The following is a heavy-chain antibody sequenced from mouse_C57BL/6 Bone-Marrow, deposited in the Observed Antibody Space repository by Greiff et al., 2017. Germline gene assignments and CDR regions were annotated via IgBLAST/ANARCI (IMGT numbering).Heavy chain of an antibody. D-gene: IGHD2-12*01. Sequence: VQLQQSGPELVKPGASVKISCKASGYSFTGYYMNWVKQSPEKSLEWIGEINPSTGGTTYNQKFKAKATLTVDKSSSTAYMQLKSLTSEDSAVYYCARKRQGAWFAYWGQGTLVTVSA. CDR1: GYSFTGYY. J-gene: IGHJ3*01. V-gene: IGHV1-42*01. CDR2: INPSTGGT. CDR3: ARKRQGAWFAY.